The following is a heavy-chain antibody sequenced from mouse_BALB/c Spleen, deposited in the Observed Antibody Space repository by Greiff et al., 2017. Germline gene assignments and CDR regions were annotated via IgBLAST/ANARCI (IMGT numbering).Heavy chain of an antibody. CDR2: IYPGSGST. D-gene: IGHD3-3*01. V-gene: IGHV1-77*01. CDR1: GYTFTDYV. Sequence: QVQLKQSGPELVKPGASVKMSCKASGYTFTDYVISWVKQRTGQGLEWIGEIYPGSGSTYYNEKFKGKATLTADKSSNTAYMQLSSLTSEDSAVYFCARRRGRDSWFAYWGQGTLVTVSA. J-gene: IGHJ3*01. CDR3: ARRRGRDSWFAY.